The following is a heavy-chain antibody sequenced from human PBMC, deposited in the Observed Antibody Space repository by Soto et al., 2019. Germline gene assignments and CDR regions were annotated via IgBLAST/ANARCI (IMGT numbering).Heavy chain of an antibody. Sequence: SETLSLTCTVSGDSISSTSYYWDWIRQPPGKGLEWIGSVYYSGSTYYNPSLKSRVTISVDTSKNQFSLKLSSVTAADTAVYYCASRRTYGGALFAYGGRGTLVPVSS. CDR1: GDSISSTSYY. D-gene: IGHD3-10*01. CDR3: ASRRTYGGALFAY. J-gene: IGHJ4*02. CDR2: VYYSGST. V-gene: IGHV4-39*01.